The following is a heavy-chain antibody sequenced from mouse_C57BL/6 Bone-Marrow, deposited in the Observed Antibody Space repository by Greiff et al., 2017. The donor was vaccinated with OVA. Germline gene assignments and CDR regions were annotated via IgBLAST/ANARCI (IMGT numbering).Heavy chain of an antibody. J-gene: IGHJ3*01. CDR2: IRNKANNHAT. Sequence: EVKLQESGGGLVQPGGSMKLSCAASGFTFSDAWMDWVRQSPEKGPEWVAEIRNKANNHATYYAESVKGRFTISRDDSKSSVYLQMNSLRAEDTGIYYCTRDYGSSYRFAYWGQGTLVTVSA. D-gene: IGHD1-1*01. V-gene: IGHV6-6*01. CDR1: GFTFSDAW. CDR3: TRDYGSSYRFAY.